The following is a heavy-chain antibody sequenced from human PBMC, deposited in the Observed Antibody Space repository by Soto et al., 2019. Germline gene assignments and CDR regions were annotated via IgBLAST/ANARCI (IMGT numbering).Heavy chain of an antibody. V-gene: IGHV3-49*03. Sequence: GGSLRLSCTASGFTFGDYAMSWFRQAPGKGLEWVGFIRSKAYGGTTEYAASVKGRFTISRDDSKSIDYLQMNSLKTEDTAVYYCTRLGATVTKSGLYYYYYYMDVWGKGTTVTVSS. D-gene: IGHD4-4*01. CDR1: GFTFGDYA. CDR2: IRSKAYGGTT. J-gene: IGHJ6*03. CDR3: TRLGATVTKSGLYYYYYYMDV.